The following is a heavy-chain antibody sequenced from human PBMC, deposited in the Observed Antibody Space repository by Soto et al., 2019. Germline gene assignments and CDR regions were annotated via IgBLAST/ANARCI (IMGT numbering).Heavy chain of an antibody. CDR2: IYPGDSDT. V-gene: IGHV5-51*01. D-gene: IGHD2-15*01. CDR3: ARQGNGGSVNWFDP. Sequence: GESLKISCQGSGYTFTSYWIGWVRQMPGKGLEWMGIIYPGDSDTIYSPSFQGQVTISADKSISTTYLQWSSLKASDTAMCYCARQGNGGSVNWFDPWGQGTLVTVSS. CDR1: GYTFTSYW. J-gene: IGHJ5*02.